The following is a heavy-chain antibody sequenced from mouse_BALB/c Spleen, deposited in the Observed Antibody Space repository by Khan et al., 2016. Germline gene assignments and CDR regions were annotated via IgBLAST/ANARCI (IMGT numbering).Heavy chain of an antibody. D-gene: IGHD1-2*01. CDR3: ARGLRLLYYFDY. J-gene: IGHJ2*01. Sequence: QVQLQQSGAELMKPGASVKISCKATGYTFSSYWIEWVKQRPGHGLELIGEILPGSGSTNYNEKFKGKATFTADPSSNTAFMQLSSLTSEDSAVYYCARGLRLLYYFDYWGQGTTLTVSS. CDR1: GYTFSSYW. V-gene: IGHV1-9*01. CDR2: ILPGSGST.